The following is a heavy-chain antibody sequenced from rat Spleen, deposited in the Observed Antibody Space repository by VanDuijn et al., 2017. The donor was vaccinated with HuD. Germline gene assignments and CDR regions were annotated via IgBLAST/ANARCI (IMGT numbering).Heavy chain of an antibody. J-gene: IGHJ2*01. V-gene: IGHV5-22*01. CDR3: ATGSYFDY. CDR2: ITYEGSTT. D-gene: IGHD5-1*01. CDR1: GFTFSDYY. Sequence: EVQLVESGGDLVQPGRSVKLSCAASGFTFSDYYMAWVRQAPNKGLEWVASITYEGSTTYYGDSVKGRFTISRDNAKSTLYLQMDSLRSEDTATYYCATGSYFDYWGQGVMVTVSS.